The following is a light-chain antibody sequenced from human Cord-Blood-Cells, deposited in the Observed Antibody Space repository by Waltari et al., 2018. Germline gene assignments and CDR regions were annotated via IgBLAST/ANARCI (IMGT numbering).Light chain of an antibody. V-gene: IGKV3-11*01. CDR3: QQRSNWPRT. Sequence: EIVLTQSPATLSLSPGESATLSYRASQSVSSYLAWYQQKPGQAPRLLIYDASNRATGIPARCSGSGSGTDFTLTISILEPEDFAVYYCQQRSNWPRTFGQGTKVEIK. J-gene: IGKJ1*01. CDR2: DAS. CDR1: QSVSSY.